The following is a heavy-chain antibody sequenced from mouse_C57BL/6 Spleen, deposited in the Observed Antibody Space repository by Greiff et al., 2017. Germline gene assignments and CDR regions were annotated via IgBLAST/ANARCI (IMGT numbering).Heavy chain of an antibody. D-gene: IGHD2-4*01. CDR2: IYPRSGNT. J-gene: IGHJ4*01. CDR3: ARDDYDSAMDY. Sequence: VQLQQSGAELARPGASVKLSCKASGYTFTSYGISWVKQRAGQGLEWIGEIYPRSGNTYYNEKFKGKATLTADKSSSTAYMELRSLTSEDSAVYFCARDDYDSAMDYWGQGTSVTVSS. CDR1: GYTFTSYG. V-gene: IGHV1-81*01.